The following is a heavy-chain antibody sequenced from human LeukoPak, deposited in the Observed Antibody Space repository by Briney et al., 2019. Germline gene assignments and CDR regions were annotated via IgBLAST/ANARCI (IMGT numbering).Heavy chain of an antibody. CDR3: ARQIAVAEAGFDY. V-gene: IGHV4-4*07. Sequence: SETLSLTCTVSGGSISSRYWTWIRQPARKGLEWIGRIYTTGSTNYNPSLNSRVTMSVDMSKNQFSLKLSSVTAADTAVYYCARQIAVAEAGFDYWGQGTLVTVSS. CDR1: GGSISSRY. CDR2: IYTTGST. J-gene: IGHJ4*02. D-gene: IGHD6-19*01.